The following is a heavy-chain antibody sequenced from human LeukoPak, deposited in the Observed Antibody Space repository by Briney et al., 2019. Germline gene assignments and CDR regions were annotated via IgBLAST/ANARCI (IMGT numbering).Heavy chain of an antibody. J-gene: IGHJ4*02. D-gene: IGHD3-3*01. CDR1: EFTFSSYA. CDR2: ISGSGGST. CDR3: AKDLGLSYDFWSGSSKPPHYYFDY. Sequence: GGSLRLSCAASEFTFSSYAMSWVRQAPGKGLEWVSAISGSGGSTYYADSVKGRFTISRDNSKNTLYLQMNSLRAEDTAVYYCAKDLGLSYDFWSGSSKPPHYYFDYWGQGTLVTVSS. V-gene: IGHV3-23*01.